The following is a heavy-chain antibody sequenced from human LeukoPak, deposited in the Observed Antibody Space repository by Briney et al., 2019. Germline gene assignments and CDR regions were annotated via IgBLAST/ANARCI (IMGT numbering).Heavy chain of an antibody. CDR2: IYYTGST. V-gene: IGHV4-59*08. CDR1: GGSFSGYY. CDR3: ARPQHDALDI. J-gene: IGHJ3*02. Sequence: TSETLSLTCAVYGGSFSGYYWSWIRQPPGRGLEWIGYIYYTGSTNYNPSLKSRVTISVDTSKSQFSLKLSSVTAADTAVYFCARPQHDALDIWGQGTVVTVSS. D-gene: IGHD1-1*01.